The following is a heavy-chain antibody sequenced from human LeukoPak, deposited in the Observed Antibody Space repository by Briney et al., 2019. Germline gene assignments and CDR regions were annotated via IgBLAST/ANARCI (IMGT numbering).Heavy chain of an antibody. CDR1: GYSFTSYW. CDR2: IYPGDSDT. V-gene: IGHV5-51*01. Sequence: GESLKISCKGSGYSFTSYWIGWVRQMPGKGLEWMGIIYPGDSDTRYSPSFQGQVTISADKSISTAYLQWSSLKASDTAIYYCASRGGGSSTSCPPFNYWAQGTLVTVSS. CDR3: ASRGGGSSTSCPPFNY. D-gene: IGHD2-2*01. J-gene: IGHJ4*02.